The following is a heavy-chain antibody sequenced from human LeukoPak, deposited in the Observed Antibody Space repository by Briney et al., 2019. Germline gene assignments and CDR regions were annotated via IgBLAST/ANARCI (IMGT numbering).Heavy chain of an antibody. D-gene: IGHD4-17*01. Sequence: SETLSLTCTVSGGSISSSSYYWSWIRQPPGKGLEWIGYIYYSGSTNYNPSLKSRVTISVDTSKNQFSLKLSSVTAADTAVYYCAGDYGDYMDFDYWGQGTLVTVSS. CDR1: GGSISSSSYY. CDR3: AGDYGDYMDFDY. J-gene: IGHJ4*02. CDR2: IYYSGST. V-gene: IGHV4-61*01.